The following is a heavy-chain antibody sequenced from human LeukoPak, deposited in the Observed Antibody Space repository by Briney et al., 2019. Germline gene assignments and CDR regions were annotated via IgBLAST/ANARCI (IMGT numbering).Heavy chain of an antibody. V-gene: IGHV4-34*01. D-gene: IGHD1-14*01. Sequence: SETLSLTCAVYDGSFSGYYWSWIRQPPGKGLEWIGEINHSGSTNYNPSLKRRVTISVDTSKNHFSLKLNPVSAADTAVYYCARGGIRDWFDPWGQGTLVTVSS. CDR1: DGSFSGYY. CDR2: INHSGST. CDR3: ARGGIRDWFDP. J-gene: IGHJ5*02.